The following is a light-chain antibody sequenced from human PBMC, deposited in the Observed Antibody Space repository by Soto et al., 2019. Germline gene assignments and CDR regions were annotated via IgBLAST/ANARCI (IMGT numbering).Light chain of an antibody. CDR1: QSISSW. CDR3: QHYNTFPWT. J-gene: IGKJ1*01. V-gene: IGKV1-5*03. Sequence: DIQMTQSPSTLSASVGDRVTITCRASQSISSWLAWYQQKPGKAPNLLIYKASTLESAVPSRFSGSGSGTEFTLAISSLQPDDFATYYGQHYNTFPWTFGQGTKVEIK. CDR2: KAS.